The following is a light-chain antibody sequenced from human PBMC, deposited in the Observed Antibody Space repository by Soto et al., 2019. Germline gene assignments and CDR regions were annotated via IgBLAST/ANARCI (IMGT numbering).Light chain of an antibody. Sequence: QFVLTQPPSVSGAPGQSVTIACTGSSANIGSAYNVDWYQQLPGTAPKLLIYGNNNRPSGVPARFSGSKSGTSASLAIAGLQAEDEGDYYCQSYDSSLSGYVFGTGTKLTVL. CDR1: SANIGSAYN. CDR3: QSYDSSLSGYV. V-gene: IGLV1-40*01. J-gene: IGLJ1*01. CDR2: GNN.